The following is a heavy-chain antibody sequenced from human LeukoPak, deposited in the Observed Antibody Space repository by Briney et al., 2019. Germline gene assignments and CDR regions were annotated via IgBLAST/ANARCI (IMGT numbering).Heavy chain of an antibody. D-gene: IGHD6-13*01. Sequence: GGSLRLSCAASGFTFSNYGMHWVRQAPGKGLEWVAFIRFDGSNKFYADSVKGRFTISRDNSKNTLSPQMNSLRAEDTAVYYCARDRTSVTAAQNWFDPWGQGTLVTVSS. J-gene: IGHJ5*02. CDR3: ARDRTSVTAAQNWFDP. CDR1: GFTFSNYG. CDR2: IRFDGSNK. V-gene: IGHV3-30*02.